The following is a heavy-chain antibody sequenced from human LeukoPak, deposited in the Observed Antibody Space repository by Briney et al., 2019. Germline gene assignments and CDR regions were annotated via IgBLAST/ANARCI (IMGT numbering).Heavy chain of an antibody. CDR3: AWGGIAAFDS. CDR2: ISSSGNTR. V-gene: IGHV3-11*04. J-gene: IGHJ4*02. CDR1: GFTFSDYY. D-gene: IGHD2-21*01. Sequence: GGSLRLSCAASGFTFSDYYMSWNRQAPGKGLEWVAYISSSGNTRYYADSVKGRFTISRDNAKNSLYLQMNSLRAEDTAVYYCAWGGIAAFDSWGQGTLVTVSS.